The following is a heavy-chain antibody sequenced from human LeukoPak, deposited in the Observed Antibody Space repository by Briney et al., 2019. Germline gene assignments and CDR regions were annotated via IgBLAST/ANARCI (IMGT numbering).Heavy chain of an antibody. J-gene: IGHJ6*02. D-gene: IGHD3-9*01. CDR3: ARDDHILTGYYLAYYYYGMDV. Sequence: GESLKISCAASGFTFSSFWMSWVRQAPGKGLEWVANIKQDGSEKYYVDSVKGRFTISRDNAKNSLYLQMNSLRAEDTAVYYCARDDHILTGYYLAYYYYGMDVWGQGTTVTVSS. CDR2: IKQDGSEK. V-gene: IGHV3-7*01. CDR1: GFTFSSFW.